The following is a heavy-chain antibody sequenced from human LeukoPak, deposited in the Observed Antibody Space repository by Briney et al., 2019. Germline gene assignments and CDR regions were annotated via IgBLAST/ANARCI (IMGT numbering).Heavy chain of an antibody. CDR3: AKDGYGYGYGLSQFDY. CDR2: IRYDGSNK. J-gene: IGHJ4*02. Sequence: RTGGSLRLSCAASGFTFSSYGMHWVRQAPGKGLEWVAFIRYDGSNKYYADSVKGRFTISRDNSKNTLYLQMNSLRAEDTAVYYCAKDGYGYGYGLSQFDYWGQGTLVTVSS. V-gene: IGHV3-30*02. D-gene: IGHD5-18*01. CDR1: GFTFSSYG.